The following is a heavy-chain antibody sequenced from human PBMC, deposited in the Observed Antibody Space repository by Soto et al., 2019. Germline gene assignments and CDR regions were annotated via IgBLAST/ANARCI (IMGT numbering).Heavy chain of an antibody. J-gene: IGHJ4*01. CDR2: IDPSDSYT. Sequence: GESLKISCKGSGYSVTSYWISWVRQMPGKGLEWMGRIDPSDSYTNYSPSFQGHVTISADKSISTAYLQWSSLKASENAMYYCERQFQKGSYSPNYWVHGSLVTFSS. D-gene: IGHD5-18*01. CDR1: GYSVTSYW. CDR3: ERQFQKGSYSPNY. V-gene: IGHV5-10-1*01.